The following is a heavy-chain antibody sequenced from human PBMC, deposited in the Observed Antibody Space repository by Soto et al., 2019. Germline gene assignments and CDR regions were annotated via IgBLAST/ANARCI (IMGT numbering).Heavy chain of an antibody. CDR1: GSFTSNNW. CDR2: IYRTGST. J-gene: IGHJ4*02. Sequence: GSFTSNNWWTWVRQPPGQGLEWIGEIYRTGSTNYNPSLKSRVTISLDKSENQFSLKVTSLTAADTAVYYCASRDPGTSVDYWGQGTLVTVSS. CDR3: ASRDPGTSVDY. D-gene: IGHD1-7*01. V-gene: IGHV4-4*02.